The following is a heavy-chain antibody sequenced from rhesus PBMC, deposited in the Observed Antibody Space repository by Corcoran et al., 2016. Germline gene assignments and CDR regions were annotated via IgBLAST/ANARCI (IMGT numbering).Heavy chain of an antibody. CDR3: ARRLVGTFDY. Sequence: QVQLQESGPGLVKPSATLSLTCAVSGGSISSSYYYWSWIRQAPGNGLVWIGYISYRGSTSYNPSLTGRVTISRDTSKNQFSLKLSSVTAADTAVYYCARRLVGTFDYWGQGVLVTVSS. J-gene: IGHJ4*01. V-gene: IGHV4-122*02. CDR1: GGSISSSYYY. CDR2: ISYRGST. D-gene: IGHD1-44*01.